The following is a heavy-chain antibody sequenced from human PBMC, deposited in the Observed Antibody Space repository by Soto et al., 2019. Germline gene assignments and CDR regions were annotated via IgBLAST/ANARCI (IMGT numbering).Heavy chain of an antibody. J-gene: IGHJ6*02. Sequence: SETLSLTCAVYGGSFSGYYWSWIRQPPGKGLEWIGEINHSGSTNYNPSLKSRVTISVDTSKNQFSLKLSSVTAADTAVYYCAGDLKLTVAGTNYYYGMDVWGQGTTVTVSS. CDR1: GGSFSGYY. D-gene: IGHD6-19*01. CDR3: AGDLKLTVAGTNYYYGMDV. V-gene: IGHV4-34*01. CDR2: INHSGST.